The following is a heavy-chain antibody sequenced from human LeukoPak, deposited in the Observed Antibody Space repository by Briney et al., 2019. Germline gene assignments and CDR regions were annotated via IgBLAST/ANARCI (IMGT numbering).Heavy chain of an antibody. J-gene: IGHJ4*02. CDR1: GFTFSSYA. D-gene: IGHD3-22*01. CDR2: ISGSGGST. Sequence: GGSLRLSCAASGFTFSSYAMSWVRQAPGKGLEWVSAISGSGGSTYYADSVKGRFTISRDNFKNTLYLQMNSLRAEDTAVYYCAKFHHSGYYFDYWGQGTLVTVSS. V-gene: IGHV3-23*01. CDR3: AKFHHSGYYFDY.